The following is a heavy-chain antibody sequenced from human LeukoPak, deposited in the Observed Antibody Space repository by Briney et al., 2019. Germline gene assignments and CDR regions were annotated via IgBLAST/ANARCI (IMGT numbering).Heavy chain of an antibody. CDR2: INSDDSST. Sequence: GGSLRLSCAAFGFTFSNYWMHWVRQAPGKGLVWVSHINSDDSSTSYADSVKGRFTISRDNAKNTLYLQMNSLRAEDTAVYYCARGGVPAAHDYWGQGTLVTVSS. CDR1: GFTFSNYW. V-gene: IGHV3-74*01. D-gene: IGHD2-2*01. J-gene: IGHJ4*02. CDR3: ARGGVPAAHDY.